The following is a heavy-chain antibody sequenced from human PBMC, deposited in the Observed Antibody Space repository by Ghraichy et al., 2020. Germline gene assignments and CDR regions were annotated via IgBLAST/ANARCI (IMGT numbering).Heavy chain of an antibody. CDR1: GFTFSSYG. CDR3: AKDVNSSGYY. D-gene: IGHD6-19*01. Sequence: GGSLRLSCAASGFTFSSYGMHWVRQAPGKGLEWVAVISYDGSNKYYADSVKGRFTISRDNSKNTLYLQMNSLRAEDTAVYYCAKDVNSSGYYWGQGTLVTVSS. V-gene: IGHV3-30*18. J-gene: IGHJ4*02. CDR2: ISYDGSNK.